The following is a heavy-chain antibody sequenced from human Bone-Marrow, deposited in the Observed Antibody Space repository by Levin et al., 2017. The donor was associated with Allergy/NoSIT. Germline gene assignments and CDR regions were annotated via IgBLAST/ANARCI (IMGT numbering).Heavy chain of an antibody. D-gene: IGHD1-14*01. J-gene: IGHJ4*02. Sequence: SQTLSLTCTVSGGSIRSSYWSWLRQPPGKGLEWIGYIYYSGSTNYNPSLKSRVTISVDTSKNQFSLKLSSVTAADTAVYYCARAPGPLQPHGYWGQGTLVTVSS. CDR2: IYYSGST. CDR3: ARAPGPLQPHGY. V-gene: IGHV4-59*01. CDR1: GGSIRSSY.